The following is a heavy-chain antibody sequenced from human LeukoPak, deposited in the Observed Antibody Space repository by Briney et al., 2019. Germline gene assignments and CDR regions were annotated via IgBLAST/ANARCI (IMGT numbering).Heavy chain of an antibody. CDR2: ISAYNDNR. D-gene: IGHD1-26*01. CDR3: ARDQIVGATPPDY. Sequence: ASVKVSCKASGYTFTTYGISWVRQAPGQGLEWMGWISAYNDNRNYAQKFQGRVTMTTDISTSTAYMELRSLRSDDTAVYYCARDQIVGATPPDYWGQGTLVTVSS. V-gene: IGHV1-18*01. CDR1: GYTFTTYG. J-gene: IGHJ4*02.